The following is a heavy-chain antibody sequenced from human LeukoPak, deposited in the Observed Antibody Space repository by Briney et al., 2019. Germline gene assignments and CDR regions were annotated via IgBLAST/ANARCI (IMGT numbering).Heavy chain of an antibody. J-gene: IGHJ6*02. CDR3: ARGFYSRPRYGMDV. Sequence: ASVKVSCKASGYTFTSYVINWVRQATGQGLEWMGWMNPNSGNPGYAQTSQGRVTMTRDTSISTAYMELSRLRSDDTAVYYCARGFYSRPRYGMDVWGQGTTVTVSS. D-gene: IGHD6-13*01. V-gene: IGHV1-8*01. CDR1: GYTFTSYV. CDR2: MNPNSGNP.